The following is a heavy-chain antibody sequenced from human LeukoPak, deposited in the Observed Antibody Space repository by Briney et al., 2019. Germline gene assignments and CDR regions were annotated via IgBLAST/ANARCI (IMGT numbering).Heavy chain of an antibody. D-gene: IGHD6-13*01. J-gene: IGHJ4*02. Sequence: GGSLRLSCAASGFTFSSYGMHWVRQAPGKGLEWVAFIRYDGSNKYYADSVKGRFTISRDNSKNTLYLQMNSLRAEDTAVYYCAKGTQNTHSSSSWYLPLYYFDYWGQGTLVTVSS. V-gene: IGHV3-30*02. CDR2: IRYDGSNK. CDR1: GFTFSSYG. CDR3: AKGTQNTHSSSSWYLPLYYFDY.